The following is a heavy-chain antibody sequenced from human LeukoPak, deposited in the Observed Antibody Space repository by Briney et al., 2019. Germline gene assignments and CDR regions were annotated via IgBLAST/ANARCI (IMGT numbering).Heavy chain of an antibody. J-gene: IGHJ5*02. V-gene: IGHV4-34*01. D-gene: IGHD3-9*01. CDR3: AGLYYDVLTGLA. Sequence: SETLSLTCAVYGGSFSGYYWSWIRQPPGKGLEWIGEINHSGSTNYNPSLTSRVTISVDTSKNQFSLRLSSVTAADTAVYYCAGLYYDVLTGLAWGQGTLVTVSS. CDR1: GGSFSGYY. CDR2: INHSGST.